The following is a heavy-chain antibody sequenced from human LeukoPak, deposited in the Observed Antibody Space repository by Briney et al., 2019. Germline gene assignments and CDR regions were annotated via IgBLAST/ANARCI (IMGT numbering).Heavy chain of an antibody. Sequence: GGSLRLSCAASGFTLSNAWMNWVRQAPGKGLEWVSAISGSGGSTYYADSVKGRFTISRDNSKNTLYLQMNSLRAEDTAVYYCAKGYGDSIDYWGQGTLVTVSS. D-gene: IGHD4-17*01. V-gene: IGHV3-23*01. CDR2: ISGSGGST. CDR3: AKGYGDSIDY. CDR1: GFTLSNAW. J-gene: IGHJ4*02.